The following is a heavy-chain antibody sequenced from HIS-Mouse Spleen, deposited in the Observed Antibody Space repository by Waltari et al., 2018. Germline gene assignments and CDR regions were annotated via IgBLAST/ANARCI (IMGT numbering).Heavy chain of an antibody. D-gene: IGHD6-13*01. CDR3: AREIPYSSSWYDWYFDL. CDR2: IYYSGST. CDR1: VCPIRSSSYS. Sequence: QLQLQESGPGLVKPSETLSLTCTVSVCPIRSSSYSWGCSRQPPGKGLEWIGSIYYSGSTYYNPSLKSRVTISVDTSKNQFSLKLSSVTAADTAVYYCAREIPYSSSWYDWYFDLWGRGTLVTVSS. V-gene: IGHV4-39*07. J-gene: IGHJ2*01.